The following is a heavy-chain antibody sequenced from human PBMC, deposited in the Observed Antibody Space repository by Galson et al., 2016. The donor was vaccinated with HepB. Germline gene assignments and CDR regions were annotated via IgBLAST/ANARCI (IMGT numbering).Heavy chain of an antibody. CDR3: ARPGYR. Sequence: SLRLSCAASGFTFSGYWMSWLRQAPGKGLEWVANIKEDGSEKYYVDSVEGRFAISRDNAKNSLYLQMNSLRVEDTAVYYCARPGYRWGQGTLVTVSS. V-gene: IGHV3-7*01. CDR2: IKEDGSEK. D-gene: IGHD2-15*01. J-gene: IGHJ4*02. CDR1: GFTFSGYW.